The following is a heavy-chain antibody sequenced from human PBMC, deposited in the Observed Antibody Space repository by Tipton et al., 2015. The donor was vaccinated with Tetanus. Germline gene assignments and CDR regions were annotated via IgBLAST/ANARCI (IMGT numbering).Heavy chain of an antibody. V-gene: IGHV4-59*01. D-gene: IGHD3-3*02. CDR1: GGSISYYY. CDR3: ARGGLCVGPACAGISPLLDV. CDR2: IYYNGST. Sequence: TLSLTCSVSGGSISYYYWSWIRQSPGKGLEWIGHIYYNGSTKYNPSLKSRVTVSLDTSKKHFSLRLSSVIAADTAVYYYARGGLCVGPACAGISPLLDVWGRGTLVTVSS. J-gene: IGHJ2*01.